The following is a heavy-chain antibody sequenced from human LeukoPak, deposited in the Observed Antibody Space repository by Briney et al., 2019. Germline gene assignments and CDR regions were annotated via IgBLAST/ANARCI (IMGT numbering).Heavy chain of an antibody. J-gene: IGHJ4*02. CDR3: ARDHYYCDSSGHRYYFDY. D-gene: IGHD3-22*01. CDR2: IYTSGST. CDR1: GGSISNY. V-gene: IGHV4-4*07. Sequence: PSDTLSLTCNVSGGSISNYWSWIRQPAGKGLEWIVRIYTSGSTNYNPSLKSRVTMSVDTSKNQFSLKLSPVTAADAAVYYCARDHYYCDSSGHRYYFDYWGQGTLVTVSS.